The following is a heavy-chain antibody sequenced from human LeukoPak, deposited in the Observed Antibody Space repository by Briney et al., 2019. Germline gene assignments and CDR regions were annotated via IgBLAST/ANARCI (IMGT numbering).Heavy chain of an antibody. V-gene: IGHV4-34*01. CDR1: GGSFSGYY. CDR2: INHSGST. Sequence: SETLSLTCAVYGGSFSGYYLSWIRQPPGKGLEWIGEINHSGSTNYNPSLKSRVTISVDTSKNQFSLKLSSVTAADTAVYYCARGPRFDPWGQGTLVTVSS. CDR3: ARGPRFDP. J-gene: IGHJ5*02.